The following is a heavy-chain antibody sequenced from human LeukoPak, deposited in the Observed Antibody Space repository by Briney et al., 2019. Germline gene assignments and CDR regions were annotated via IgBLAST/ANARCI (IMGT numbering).Heavy chain of an antibody. CDR1: GYTFTGYY. J-gene: IGHJ4*02. D-gene: IGHD6-13*01. CDR2: INPNSGGT. CDR3: ARDLEAAAKFPIDY. Sequence: ASVKVSCKASGYTFTGYYMHWVRQAPGQGLEWMGWINPNSGGTNYAQKFQGRVTMTRDTSISTADMELSRLRSDDTAVYYCARDLEAAAKFPIDYWGQGTLVTVSS. V-gene: IGHV1-2*02.